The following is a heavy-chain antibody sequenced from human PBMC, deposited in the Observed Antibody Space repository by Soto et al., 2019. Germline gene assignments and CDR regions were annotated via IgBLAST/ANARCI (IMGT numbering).Heavy chain of an antibody. J-gene: IGHJ4*01. V-gene: IGHV3-30-3*01. CDR1: EFTFSTYP. CDR2: ISYDETNK. Sequence: LRLSCAASEFTFSTYPMHWVRQAPGKGLEWVAVISYDETNKYYADSVKGRFTISRDNSKNTLYLQMNNLRADDTAVYYCARGASDFWGAYPEIHFFDYWGHGTLVTVSS. D-gene: IGHD3-3*01. CDR3: ARGASDFWGAYPEIHFFDY.